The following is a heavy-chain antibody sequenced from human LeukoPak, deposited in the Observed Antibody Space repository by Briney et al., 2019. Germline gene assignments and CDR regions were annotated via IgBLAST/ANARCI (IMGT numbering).Heavy chain of an antibody. J-gene: IGHJ4*02. V-gene: IGHV1-2*02. Sequence: ASVKVSCKASGYTFTGYYMHWVRQAPGQGLEWMGWINPNSGGTNYAQKFQGRVTMTRGTSISTAYMELSRLRSDDTAVYYCARAWGGSGSYPFDYWGQGTLVTVSS. D-gene: IGHD3-10*01. CDR1: GYTFTGYY. CDR2: INPNSGGT. CDR3: ARAWGGSGSYPFDY.